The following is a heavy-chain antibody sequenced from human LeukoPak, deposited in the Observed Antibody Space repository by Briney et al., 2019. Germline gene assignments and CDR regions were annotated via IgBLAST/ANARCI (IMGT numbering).Heavy chain of an antibody. CDR3: ARVAYDSSGYYPDAFDI. Sequence: GGSLRLSCAASGFTISSNYMSWVRQAPGKGLEWLSVIYSGGSTDHADSVKGRFTISRDNSKNTLYLQMNSLRAEDTAVYYCARVAYDSSGYYPDAFDIWGQGTMVTVSS. CDR2: IYSGGST. D-gene: IGHD3-22*01. V-gene: IGHV3-53*01. CDR1: GFTISSNY. J-gene: IGHJ3*02.